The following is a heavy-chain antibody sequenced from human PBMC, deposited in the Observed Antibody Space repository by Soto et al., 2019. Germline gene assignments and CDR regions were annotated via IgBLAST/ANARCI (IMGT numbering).Heavy chain of an antibody. D-gene: IGHD2-21*02. CDR2: MYNTGSN. CDR1: GGSISSYY. V-gene: IGHV4-59*01. CDR3: ARDLWGYCGADCYPLDV. Sequence: SETLSLTCTVSGGSISSYYWSWIRQPPGKGLKRIGNMYNTGSNIYNPSIKRRDTISVDTTKKQISMKMNSVTAADTAVYYCARDLWGYCGADCYPLDVWGQGTTVTVS. J-gene: IGHJ6*02.